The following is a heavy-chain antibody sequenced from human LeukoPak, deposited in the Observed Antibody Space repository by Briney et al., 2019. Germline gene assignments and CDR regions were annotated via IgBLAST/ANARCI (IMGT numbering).Heavy chain of an antibody. D-gene: IGHD6-19*01. CDR2: INPNSGGT. CDR1: GYTFTGYY. Sequence: ASVKVSCKASGYTFTGYYMHWVRQAPGQGLEWMGWINPNSGGTNYAQKLQGRVTMTTDTSTSTAYMELRSLRSEDTAVYYCARVLRAVAGTLFDYWGQGTLVTVSS. CDR3: ARVLRAVAGTLFDY. V-gene: IGHV1-2*02. J-gene: IGHJ4*02.